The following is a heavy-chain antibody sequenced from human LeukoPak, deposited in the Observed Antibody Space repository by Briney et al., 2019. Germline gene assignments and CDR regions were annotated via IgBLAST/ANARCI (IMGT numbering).Heavy chain of an antibody. J-gene: IGHJ4*02. CDR3: ARAISGATNFDS. CDR2: ISSSSSTI. CDR1: GFIFNDHS. Sequence: GGSLRLSCIASGFIFNDHSLNWVRQAPGKGLEWVSYISSSSSTIYYADSVKGRFTISRDNAKNLLYLQMNSLRDEDTAVYYCARAISGATNFDSWGQGTLVTVSS. V-gene: IGHV3-48*02. D-gene: IGHD1-26*01.